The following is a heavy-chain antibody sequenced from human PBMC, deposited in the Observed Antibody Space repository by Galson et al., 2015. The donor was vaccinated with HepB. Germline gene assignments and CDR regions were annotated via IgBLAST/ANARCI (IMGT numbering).Heavy chain of an antibody. CDR2: INPSGGST. V-gene: IGHV1-46*01. Sequence: SVKVSCKASGYTFTSYYMHWVRQAPGQGLEWMGIINPSGGSTSYAQKFQGRVTMTRDTSTSTVYMELSSLRSEDTAVYYCASSTVTTYYYYYYMDVWGKGTTVTVSS. CDR1: GYTFTSYY. J-gene: IGHJ6*03. CDR3: ASSTVTTYYYYYYMDV. D-gene: IGHD4-17*01.